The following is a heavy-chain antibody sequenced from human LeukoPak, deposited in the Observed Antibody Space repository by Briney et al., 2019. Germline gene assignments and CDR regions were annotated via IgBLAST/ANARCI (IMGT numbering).Heavy chain of an antibody. J-gene: IGHJ4*02. Sequence: TASETLSLTCTVSSDSITNNHWSWIRQSPGKGLEWIGYISYTGNTNYNPSLKSRLTISLDTSKNHFSLTLPSVTAADTALYYCARHIFPEGSPFDSWGPGTLVTVSS. D-gene: IGHD3-3*02. CDR2: ISYTGNT. CDR3: ARHIFPEGSPFDS. V-gene: IGHV4-59*08. CDR1: SDSITNNH.